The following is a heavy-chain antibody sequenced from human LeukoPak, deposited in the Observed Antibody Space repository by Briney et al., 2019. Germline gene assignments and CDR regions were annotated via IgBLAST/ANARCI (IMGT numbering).Heavy chain of an antibody. Sequence: PSETLSLTCTVSGGSISSRPYYWGWIRQPPGKGLEWIGTIYSSGTTYYNPSLKSRVTISVDKSKNQFSLKLSSVTAADTAVYYCARVSRWYYYMDVWGKGTTVTVSS. J-gene: IGHJ6*03. V-gene: IGHV4-39*07. CDR2: IYSSGTT. CDR1: GGSISSRPYY. CDR3: ARVSRWYYYMDV. D-gene: IGHD2-15*01.